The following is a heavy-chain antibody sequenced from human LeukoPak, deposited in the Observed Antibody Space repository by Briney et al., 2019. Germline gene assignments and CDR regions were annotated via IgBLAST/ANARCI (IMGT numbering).Heavy chain of an antibody. J-gene: IGHJ5*02. Sequence: GGSLRLSCAASGFTFSSYAMSWLRQAPGKGLDWVSAISGSGGSTYYADSVKGRFTTSRDNSKNTLYLQMNSLRAEDTAVYYCARDIVVVPAAGFDPWGQGTLVTVSS. D-gene: IGHD2-2*01. CDR3: ARDIVVVPAAGFDP. CDR2: ISGSGGST. CDR1: GFTFSSYA. V-gene: IGHV3-23*01.